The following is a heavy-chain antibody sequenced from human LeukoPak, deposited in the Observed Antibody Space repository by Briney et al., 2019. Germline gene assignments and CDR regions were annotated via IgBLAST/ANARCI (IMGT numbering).Heavy chain of an antibody. CDR1: GGTFSSYA. D-gene: IGHD3-10*01. CDR3: ARSSLLWFGETPTDYYYMDV. CDR2: IIPIFGTA. V-gene: IGHV1-69*06. Sequence: ASVKVSCKASGGTFSSYAISWVRQAPGQGLEWMGGIIPIFGTANYALKFQGRVTITADKSTSTAYMELSSLRSEDTAVYYCARSSLLWFGETPTDYYYMDVWGKGTTVTVSS. J-gene: IGHJ6*03.